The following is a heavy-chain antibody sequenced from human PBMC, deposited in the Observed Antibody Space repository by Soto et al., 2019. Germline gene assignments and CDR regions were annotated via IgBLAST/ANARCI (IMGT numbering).Heavy chain of an antibody. J-gene: IGHJ1*01. Sequence: PEKLSLTYAVSVGSISSGGYSWSWIRQPPGKGLEWIGYIYHSGSTYYNPSLKSRVTISVDRSKNQFSLKLSSVNAAGTAEDYCARAPRPGYVWSGASCYLDLSAFCGQRSLVTVSA. CDR3: ARAPRPGYVWSGASCYLDLSAF. D-gene: IGHD2-15*01. V-gene: IGHV4-30-2*01. CDR2: IYHSGST. CDR1: VGSISSGGYS.